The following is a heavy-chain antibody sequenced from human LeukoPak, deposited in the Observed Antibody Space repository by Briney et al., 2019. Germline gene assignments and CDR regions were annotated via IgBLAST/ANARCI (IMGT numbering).Heavy chain of an antibody. CDR3: ARIEGSTFDY. J-gene: IGHJ4*02. V-gene: IGHV5-51*01. CDR1: GYTFTNYW. CDR2: IYPGDSER. Sequence: GESLKISCKGSGYTFTNYWIGWVRQMPGKGLEWMGIIYPGDSERKYNPSLQGQVTISADKSISTVYLQWSSLKASDPAIYYCARIEGSTFDYWGQGTLVTVSS.